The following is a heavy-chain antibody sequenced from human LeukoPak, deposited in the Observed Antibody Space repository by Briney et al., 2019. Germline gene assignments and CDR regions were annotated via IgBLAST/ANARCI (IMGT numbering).Heavy chain of an antibody. CDR3: ARDKTTSLGGDYYYYGMDV. CDR1: GGSISSGGYY. V-gene: IGHV4-31*03. D-gene: IGHD3-16*01. CDR2: IYYSGST. J-gene: IGHJ6*02. Sequence: SETLSLTCTVSGGSISSGGYYWSWIRQHPGKGLEWIGYIYYSGSTYYNPSLKSRVTISVDTSKNQFSLKLSSVTAADTAVYYCARDKTTSLGGDYYYYGMDVWGQGTTVTVSS.